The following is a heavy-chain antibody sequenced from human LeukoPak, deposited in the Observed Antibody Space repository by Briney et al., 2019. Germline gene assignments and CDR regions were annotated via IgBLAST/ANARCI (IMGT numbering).Heavy chain of an antibody. V-gene: IGHV1-69*13. J-gene: IGHJ4*02. CDR3: ARGSAGSGYGGYAPYFDY. D-gene: IGHD4-17*01. CDR1: GGTFSSYA. CDR2: IIPTFGTA. Sequence: SVKVSCKASGGTFSSYAISWVRQAPGQGLEWMGGIIPTFGTANYAQKFQGRVTITADESTSTAYMELSSLRSEDTAVYYCARGSAGSGYGGYAPYFDYWGQGTLVTVSS.